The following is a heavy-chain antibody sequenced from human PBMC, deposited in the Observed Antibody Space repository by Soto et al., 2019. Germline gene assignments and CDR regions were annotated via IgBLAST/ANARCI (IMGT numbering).Heavy chain of an antibody. V-gene: IGHV3-33*01. J-gene: IGHJ5*02. D-gene: IGHD3-3*01. Sequence: GGSLRLSCAASGFTFSSYGMHWVRQAPGKGLEWVAVIWYDGSNKYYADSVKGRVTMTTDTSTSTAYMELRSLRSDDTAVYYCARSLITIFGVDNWFDPWGQGTLVTVSS. CDR2: IWYDGSNK. CDR1: GFTFSSYG. CDR3: ARSLITIFGVDNWFDP.